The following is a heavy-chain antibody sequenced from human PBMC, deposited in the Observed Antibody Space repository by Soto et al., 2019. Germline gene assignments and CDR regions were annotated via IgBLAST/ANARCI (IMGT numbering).Heavy chain of an antibody. CDR2: INHSGST. CDR3: ARGAATVEHYYYYGMDV. D-gene: IGHD4-17*01. J-gene: IGHJ6*02. CDR1: GGSFSGYY. V-gene: IGHV4-34*01. Sequence: SETLSLTCTVYGGSFSGYYWSWIRQPPGKGLDWIGEINHSGSTTYNPSLKSRVTISVDTSKNQFSLKLSSVTAADTAVYYCARGAATVEHYYYYGMDVWGQGTTVTVSS.